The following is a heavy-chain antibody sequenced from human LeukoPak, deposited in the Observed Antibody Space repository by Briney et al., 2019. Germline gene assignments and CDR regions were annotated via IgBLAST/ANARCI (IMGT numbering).Heavy chain of an antibody. CDR3: ARVSRIGSGQISDFDY. Sequence: GGSLRLSCAASGFTVSSNYMSWVRQAPGKGLEWVSVIYSGGSTYYADSVKGRTTISRDNSKNTLYLQMNSLRAENTAVYYCARVSRIGSGQISDFDYWGQGTLVTVSS. D-gene: IGHD6-19*01. J-gene: IGHJ4*02. V-gene: IGHV3-53*01. CDR2: IYSGGST. CDR1: GFTVSSNY.